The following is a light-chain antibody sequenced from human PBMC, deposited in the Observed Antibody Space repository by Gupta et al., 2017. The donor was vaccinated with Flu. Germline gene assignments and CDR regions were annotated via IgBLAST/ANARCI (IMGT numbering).Light chain of an antibody. Sequence: SYELTQPPSVSVSPGQTASITCSGDKLGDKYPCWYQQKPGQSPVLVIYQDDRRPSGIPERFSGSNSGNTATLTISGTQSIDEADYYCQAWDRSTGVFGTGTKVTVL. J-gene: IGLJ1*01. V-gene: IGLV3-1*01. CDR1: KLGDKY. CDR3: QAWDRSTGV. CDR2: QDD.